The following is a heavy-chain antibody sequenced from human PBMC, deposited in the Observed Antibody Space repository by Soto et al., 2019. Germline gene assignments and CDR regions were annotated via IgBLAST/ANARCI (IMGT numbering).Heavy chain of an antibody. CDR2: IYYTGLS. J-gene: IGHJ4*02. Sequence: SETLSLTCTVSGGSISSYYWSWIRQPPGKGLEWIGYIYYTGLSNSNPSLNSRVTMSVDTSKNQFSLRLSSVTAADTAVYYCASHSSHWPFFDFWGQGTLVTVSS. CDR3: ASHSSHWPFFDF. D-gene: IGHD6-13*01. V-gene: IGHV4-59*01. CDR1: GGSISSYY.